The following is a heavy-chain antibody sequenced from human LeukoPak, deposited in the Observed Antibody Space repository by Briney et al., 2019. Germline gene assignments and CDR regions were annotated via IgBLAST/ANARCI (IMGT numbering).Heavy chain of an antibody. D-gene: IGHD1-1*01. J-gene: IGHJ4*02. CDR2: ISYDGSNK. CDR1: GFTFSSYT. Sequence: GGSLRLSCAASGFTFSSYTMHWVRQAPGKGLEWVAVISYDGSNKYYAESVKGRFTISRDNSKNTLYVQMNSLRDEDTAVYYCARGARYRLDYWGQGTLVTVSS. V-gene: IGHV3-30*04. CDR3: ARGARYRLDY.